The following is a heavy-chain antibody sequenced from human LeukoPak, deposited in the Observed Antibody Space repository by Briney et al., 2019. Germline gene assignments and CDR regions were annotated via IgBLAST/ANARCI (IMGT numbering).Heavy chain of an antibody. CDR2: IKQDGSEK. CDR1: GFTFSSYW. CDR3: ARVRVWGHEYYYGSGSYNPPDY. J-gene: IGHJ4*02. D-gene: IGHD3-10*01. Sequence: PGGSLRLSCAASGFTFSSYWMSWVRQAPGKGLEWVANIKQDGSEKYYVDSVKGRFTISRDNAKNSLYLQMNSLRAEDTAVYYCARVRVWGHEYYYGSGSYNPPDYWGQGTLVTVSS. V-gene: IGHV3-7*01.